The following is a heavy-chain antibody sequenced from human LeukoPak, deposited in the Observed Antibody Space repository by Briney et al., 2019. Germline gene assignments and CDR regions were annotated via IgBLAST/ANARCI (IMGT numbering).Heavy chain of an antibody. CDR3: ARDRGRNDILTGSYYFDY. CDR1: GFTFSSYS. J-gene: IGHJ4*02. V-gene: IGHV3-21*01. D-gene: IGHD3-9*01. Sequence: GGSLRLSCAASGFTFSSYSMNWVRQAPGKGLEWVSSISSSSSYIYYADSVKGRFTISRDNAKNSLYLQMNSLRAEDTAVYYCARDRGRNDILTGSYYFDYWGQGTLVTVSS. CDR2: ISSSSSYI.